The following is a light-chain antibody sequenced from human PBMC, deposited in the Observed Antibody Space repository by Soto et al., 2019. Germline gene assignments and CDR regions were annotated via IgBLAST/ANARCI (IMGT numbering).Light chain of an antibody. Sequence: EIVLKQSPATLSLSPGERAALSCRASQSVGSSLAWYQQSPGQAPRLLIYDASDRATGIPARFSGSGSGTDFTLTISSLEPEDFAIYYCQQRSNWPPISFGQGTKLEIK. CDR1: QSVGSS. V-gene: IGKV3-11*01. CDR3: QQRSNWPPIS. J-gene: IGKJ2*01. CDR2: DAS.